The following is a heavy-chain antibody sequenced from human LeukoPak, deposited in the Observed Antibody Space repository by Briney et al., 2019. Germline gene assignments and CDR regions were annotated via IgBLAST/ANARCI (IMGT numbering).Heavy chain of an antibody. CDR2: IYTSGST. D-gene: IGHD6-13*01. Sequence: SETLSLTCTVSGGSISSGSYYWSWIRQPAGKGLEWIGRIYTSGSTNYNPSLKSRVTISVDTSKNQFSLKLSSVTAADTAVYYCARAIAAAAPVTEANEKGYLSYYYYYYMDVWGKGTTVTVSS. CDR1: GGSISSGSYY. V-gene: IGHV4-61*02. J-gene: IGHJ6*03. CDR3: ARAIAAAAPVTEANEKGYLSYYYYYYMDV.